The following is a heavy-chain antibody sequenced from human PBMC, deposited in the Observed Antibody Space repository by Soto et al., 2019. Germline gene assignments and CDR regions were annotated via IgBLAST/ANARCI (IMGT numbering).Heavy chain of an antibody. D-gene: IGHD4-17*01. CDR2: IIPIFGTA. V-gene: IGHV1-69*12. Sequence: QVQLVQSGAEVKKPGSSVKVSCKASGGTFSSYAISWVRQAPGQGLEWMGGIIPIFGTANYAQKFQGRVTVTGDESTRKAYMELGSLGSGGTAVYYWARGGGGTTVVTPSIDYWGQGTLVTVSS. J-gene: IGHJ4*02. CDR3: ARGGGGTTVVTPSIDY. CDR1: GGTFSSYA.